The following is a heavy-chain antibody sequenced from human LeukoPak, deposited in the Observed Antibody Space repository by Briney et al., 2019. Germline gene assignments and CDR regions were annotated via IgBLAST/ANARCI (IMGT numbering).Heavy chain of an antibody. Sequence: GASVKVSCKASGGTFSSYAISWVRQAPGQGLECMGGIIPIFGTANYAQKFQGRVTITADKSTSTAYMELSSLRSEDTAVYYCARSPWPTTYFNYWGQGTLVTVSS. CDR2: IIPIFGTA. V-gene: IGHV1-69*06. CDR1: GGTFSSYA. D-gene: IGHD4-17*01. CDR3: ARSPWPTTYFNY. J-gene: IGHJ4*02.